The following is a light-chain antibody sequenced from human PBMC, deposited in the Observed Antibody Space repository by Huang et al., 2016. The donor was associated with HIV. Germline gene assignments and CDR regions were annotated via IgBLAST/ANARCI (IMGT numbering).Light chain of an antibody. V-gene: IGKV3-15*01. CDR3: QQYSNWPPWT. Sequence: EVVMTQSPATLSVSPGERATPSCRASPSVSSNLAWYQQKSGQAPRLLIYEASTRATGSPGRFSGSGSGTEFTLSISSLQTEDFAVYYCQQYSNWPPWTFGQGTKVEIK. CDR1: PSVSSN. J-gene: IGKJ1*01. CDR2: EAS.